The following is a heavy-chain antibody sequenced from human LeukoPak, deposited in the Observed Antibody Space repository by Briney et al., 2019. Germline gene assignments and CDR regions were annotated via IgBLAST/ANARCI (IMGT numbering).Heavy chain of an antibody. Sequence: SETLSLTCSVSGGSIRSYYWSWIRQAPGKGLEWVGYIYYSGSTNYNPSLKSRVTISVDTSKNQFSLKLSSVTAADTAVYYCAREKTPYYYDRGWFDPWGQGTLVTVSS. CDR3: AREKTPYYYDRGWFDP. D-gene: IGHD3-22*01. J-gene: IGHJ5*02. CDR1: GGSIRSYY. V-gene: IGHV4-59*01. CDR2: IYYSGST.